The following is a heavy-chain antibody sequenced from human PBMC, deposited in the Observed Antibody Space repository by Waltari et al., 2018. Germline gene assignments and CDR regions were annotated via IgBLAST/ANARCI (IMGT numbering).Heavy chain of an antibody. CDR3: ASEGVTRGFDY. CDR2: IFPILGIA. D-gene: IGHD4-17*01. V-gene: IGHV1-69*04. CDR1: GGTFSSYA. Sequence: QVQLVQSGAEVKKPGSSVKVSCKASGGTFSSYAISWVRQAPGQGLEWMGGIFPILGIANYAQKFQGSVTITADESTSTAYMELSSLRSEDTVVYYCASEGVTRGFDYWGQGTLVTVSS. J-gene: IGHJ4*02.